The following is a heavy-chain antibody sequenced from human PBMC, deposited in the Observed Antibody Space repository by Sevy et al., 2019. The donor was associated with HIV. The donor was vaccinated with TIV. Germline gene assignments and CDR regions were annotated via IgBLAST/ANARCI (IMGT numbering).Heavy chain of an antibody. CDR3: TTKRDFWSGYQYFDY. D-gene: IGHD3-3*01. CDR2: IKSKSDGGKT. V-gene: IGHV3-15*01. J-gene: IGHJ4*02. Sequence: GGSLRLSCAASEFSFSNAWMNWVRQAPGKGLEWVGRIKSKSDGGKTDYSAPVKVRFTISRDDSKNTLYLQMNSLKTEDTAVYYCTTKRDFWSGYQYFDYWGQGTLVTVSS. CDR1: EFSFSNAW.